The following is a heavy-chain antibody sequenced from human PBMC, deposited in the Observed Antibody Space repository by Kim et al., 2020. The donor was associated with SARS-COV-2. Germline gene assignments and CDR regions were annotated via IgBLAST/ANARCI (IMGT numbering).Heavy chain of an antibody. CDR2: IDYSWST. J-gene: IGHJ4*02. D-gene: IGHD6-13*01. CDR1: GGAISSSSYY. Sequence: SETLSLTCTVSGGAISSSSYYWGWIRQPPGKGLEWIGSIDYSWSTYYNPALKSRVTISVDTSKNQFSLKQSSVTAADTAVYYCARVQYSISWGDYWGQGT. V-gene: IGHV4-39*07. CDR3: ARVQYSISWGDY.